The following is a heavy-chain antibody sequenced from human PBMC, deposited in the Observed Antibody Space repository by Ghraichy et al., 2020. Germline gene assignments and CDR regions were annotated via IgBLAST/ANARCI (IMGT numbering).Heavy chain of an antibody. CDR2: ISYDGSNK. D-gene: IGHD2-2*01. CDR3: ASPGYGYCSSTSCKVY. J-gene: IGHJ4*02. CDR1: GFTFSSYA. Sequence: GGSLRLSCAASGFTFSSYAMHWVRQAPGKGLEWVAVISYDGSNKYYADSVKGRFTISRDNSKNTLYLQMNSLRAEDTAVYYCASPGYGYCSSTSCKVYWGQGTLVTVSS. V-gene: IGHV3-30-3*01.